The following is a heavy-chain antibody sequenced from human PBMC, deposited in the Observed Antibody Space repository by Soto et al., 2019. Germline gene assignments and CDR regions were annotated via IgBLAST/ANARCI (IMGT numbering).Heavy chain of an antibody. V-gene: IGHV1-2*02. J-gene: IGHJ3*02. CDR3: GSWGGVGVAGSAAFDM. Sequence: QLHLVQSGAGVKKPGASVTVSCSASGYPVTAYYMHWVRQAPGRGLEWMGGINPATGAAKYTETFKGRVTMTRGTATGTVFMELSCPTSEGSGSFECGSWGGVGVAGSAAFDMWGQGTVVTVSS. CDR1: GYPVTAYY. D-gene: IGHD3-3*01. CDR2: INPATGAA.